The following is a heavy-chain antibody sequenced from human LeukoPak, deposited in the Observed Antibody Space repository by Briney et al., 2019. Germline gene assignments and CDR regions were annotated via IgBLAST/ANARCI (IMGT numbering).Heavy chain of an antibody. D-gene: IGHD3-16*02. CDR1: GYTFTGYY. V-gene: IGHV1-2*02. J-gene: IGHJ4*02. CDR2: INPNSGGT. CDR3: ARDNRGYDYVWGSYLDY. Sequence: ASVKVSCKASGYTFTGYYMHWERQAPGQGLEWMGWINPNSGGTNYAQKFQGRVTMTRDTSISTAYMELSRLRSDDTAVYYCARDNRGYDYVWGSYLDYWGQGTLVTVSS.